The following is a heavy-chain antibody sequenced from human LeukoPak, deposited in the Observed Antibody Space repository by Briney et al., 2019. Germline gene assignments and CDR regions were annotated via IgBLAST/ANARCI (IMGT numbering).Heavy chain of an antibody. Sequence: PSETLSLTCTVSGDSISSYSWSWTRQPPGKGLEWIGDIYNSGNTNYNPSLKSRVTMSVSTSKNQFSLSLSSVTAADTAVYYCARQTRYNYGPAFDFWGQGALVTVSS. CDR1: GDSISSYS. D-gene: IGHD5-18*01. CDR2: IYNSGNT. CDR3: ARQTRYNYGPAFDF. J-gene: IGHJ4*02. V-gene: IGHV4-59*08.